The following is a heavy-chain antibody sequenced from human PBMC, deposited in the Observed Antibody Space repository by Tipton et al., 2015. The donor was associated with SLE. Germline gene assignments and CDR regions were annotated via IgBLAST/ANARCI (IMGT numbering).Heavy chain of an antibody. CDR1: GVSVSRYY. D-gene: IGHD7-27*01. CDR2: IYYRGST. J-gene: IGHJ3*02. CDR3: ARHAPVTGERAFEI. V-gene: IGHV4-59*08. Sequence: TLSLTCSVSGVSVSRYYWSWIRQPPGTGLAWTGYIYYRGSTNHNPSIKSRVSITVDTSKNQLSLQLSSVTAADTAVYYCARHAPVTGERAFEIWGQGTMVTVSS.